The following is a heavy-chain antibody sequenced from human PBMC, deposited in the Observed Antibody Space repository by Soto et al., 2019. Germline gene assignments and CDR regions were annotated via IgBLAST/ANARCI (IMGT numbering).Heavy chain of an antibody. Sequence: GGSLRLSCVASGFTFSSYAMSWVRQTPGKGLEWVSTLSGSGGTTYYADSVKGQFTISRDNSKNTLYLQMNSLRAEDTAVYYCARDGREAGEYWQAALPGTPDYWGQGTLVTVSS. CDR1: GFTFSSYA. CDR2: LSGSGGTT. D-gene: IGHD2-15*01. V-gene: IGHV3-23*01. CDR3: ARDGREAGEYWQAALPGTPDY. J-gene: IGHJ4*02.